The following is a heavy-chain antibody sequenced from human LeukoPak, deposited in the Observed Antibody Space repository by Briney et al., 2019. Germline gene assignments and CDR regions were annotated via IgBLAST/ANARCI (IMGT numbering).Heavy chain of an antibody. V-gene: IGHV4-39*07. CDR2: IYYNANT. J-gene: IGHJ6*02. CDR1: GGSIGSSIYY. Sequence: SETLSLTCTVSGGSIGSSIYYWGWIRQPPGKGLEWIGSIYYNANTYYNPSLKSRITISVDTSKNQFSLRLSSVTAADTAVYYCARVGATPRYYNYYGMDVWGQGTTVTVSS. D-gene: IGHD1-26*01. CDR3: ARVGATPRYYNYYGMDV.